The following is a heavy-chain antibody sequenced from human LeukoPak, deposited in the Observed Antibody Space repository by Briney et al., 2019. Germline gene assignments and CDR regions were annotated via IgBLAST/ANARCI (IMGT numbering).Heavy chain of an antibody. Sequence: ASVKVSCKASGYTFIGYYMHWVRQAPGQGFECMGWINPNSGGTNYAQKFQGRVTMTRDTSISTAYMELSRLRSDDTAVYYCARTKRYSYGYNYWGQGTLVTVSS. CDR3: ARTKRYSYGYNY. J-gene: IGHJ4*02. CDR2: INPNSGGT. D-gene: IGHD5-18*01. V-gene: IGHV1-2*02. CDR1: GYTFIGYY.